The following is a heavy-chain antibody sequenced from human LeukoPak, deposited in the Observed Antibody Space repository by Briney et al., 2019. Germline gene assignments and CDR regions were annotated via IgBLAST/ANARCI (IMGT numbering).Heavy chain of an antibody. J-gene: IGHJ3*02. V-gene: IGHV4-30-4*01. CDR2: IYYSGST. CDR3: ARDGVVVTAQKDVFDI. D-gene: IGHD2-21*02. CDR1: GGSISSGDYY. Sequence: SETLSLTCTVSGGSISSGDYYWSWIRQPPGKGLEWIGYIYYSGSTYYNPSLKSRVTISVDTSKNQFSLKLSSVTAADTAVYYCARDGVVVTAQKDVFDIWGQGTMVTVSS.